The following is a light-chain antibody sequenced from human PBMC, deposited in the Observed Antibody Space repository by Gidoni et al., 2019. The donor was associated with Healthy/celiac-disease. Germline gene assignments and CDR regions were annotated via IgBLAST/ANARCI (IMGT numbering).Light chain of an antibody. J-gene: IGKJ1*01. CDR3: QQYNNWPPWT. V-gene: IGKV3-15*01. CDR1: QSVSSN. CDR2: GAS. Sequence: EIVMTQSPATLSVSPGERATLSCRASQSVSSNLAWYQQKPGQAPRLLIYGASTRPTGIPARFSGSGSGTEFTITISSMQYEDYAVYYCQQYNNWPPWTFGQGTKVEIK.